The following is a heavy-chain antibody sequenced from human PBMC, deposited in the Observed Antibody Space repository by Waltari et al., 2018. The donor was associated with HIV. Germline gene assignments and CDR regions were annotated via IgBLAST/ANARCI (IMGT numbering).Heavy chain of an antibody. CDR3: AKDYLEQQLVRGEFDY. V-gene: IGHV3-23*01. J-gene: IGHJ4*02. CDR2: IRGSGGST. CDR1: GFTFSSYA. D-gene: IGHD6-13*01. Sequence: EVQLLESGGGLVQPGGSLRLSCAASGFTFSSYAMSWVRQAPGKGLGGVSAIRGSGGSTYYADAVKGRFTISRDNSKNTLYLQMNSLRAEDTAVYYCAKDYLEQQLVRGEFDYWGQGTLVTVSS.